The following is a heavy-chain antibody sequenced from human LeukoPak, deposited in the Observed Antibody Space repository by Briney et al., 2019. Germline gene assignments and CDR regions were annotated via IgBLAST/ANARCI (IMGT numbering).Heavy chain of an antibody. CDR1: GYIFSNYG. V-gene: IGHV1-18*01. J-gene: IGHJ5*02. D-gene: IGHD7-27*01. CDR3: ARDFAWGSGGAPIDDNWLDP. CDR2: ISSGGNT. Sequence: GASVKVSCKATGYIFSNYGISWVRQAPGHGLEWMGWISSGGNTNYAPKFQDRATMTTDTSTSTAYMELRSLRFDDTAVYYCARDFAWGSGGAPIDDNWLDPWGQGTLVTVPS.